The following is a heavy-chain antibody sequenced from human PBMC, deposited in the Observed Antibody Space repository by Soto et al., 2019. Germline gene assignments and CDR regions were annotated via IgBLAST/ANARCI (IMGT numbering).Heavy chain of an antibody. Sequence: EVQLLESGGGLVQPGGSLRLSSAASGFTFSSYAMSWVRQAPGKGLEWVSAISGSGGSTYYADSVKGRFTISRDNSKNTLYLQMNSLRAEDTAVYYCAKESAARCSGGSCYPRRYFDYWGQGTLVTVSS. CDR1: GFTFSSYA. V-gene: IGHV3-23*01. J-gene: IGHJ4*02. CDR2: ISGSGGST. CDR3: AKESAARCSGGSCYPRRYFDY. D-gene: IGHD2-15*01.